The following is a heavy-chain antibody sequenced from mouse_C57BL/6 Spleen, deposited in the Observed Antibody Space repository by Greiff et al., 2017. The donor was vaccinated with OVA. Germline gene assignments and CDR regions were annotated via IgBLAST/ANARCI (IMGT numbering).Heavy chain of an antibody. J-gene: IGHJ2*01. Sequence: EVQLVESGPGLVKPSQSLSLTCSVTGYSITSGYYWNWIRQFPGNKLEWMGYISYDGSNNYNPSPKNRISITRDTSKNQCFLKLNSVTTEDTATYYCARGDYYGRGYFDYWGQGTTLTVSS. D-gene: IGHD1-1*01. CDR2: ISYDGSN. CDR1: GYSITSGYY. V-gene: IGHV3-6*01. CDR3: ARGDYYGRGYFDY.